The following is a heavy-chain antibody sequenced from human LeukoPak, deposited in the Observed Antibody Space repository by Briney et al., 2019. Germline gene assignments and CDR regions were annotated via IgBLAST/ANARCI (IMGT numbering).Heavy chain of an antibody. J-gene: IGHJ4*02. V-gene: IGHV3-66*01. CDR1: GFAVNSDY. CDR2: IYSGGNT. Sequence: GGSLRLSCAVSGFAVNSDYMSWVRQAPGKGLEWVSVIYSGGNTYYGDSVKGRFTISRDNSKNTLYLQMNRLRAEDMAVYYCVRCLPENVHYWGQGTLVTVSS. D-gene: IGHD1-1*01. CDR3: VRCLPENVHY.